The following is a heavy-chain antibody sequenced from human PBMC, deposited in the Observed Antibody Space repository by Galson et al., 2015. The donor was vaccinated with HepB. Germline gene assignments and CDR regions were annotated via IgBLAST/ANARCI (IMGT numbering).Heavy chain of an antibody. V-gene: IGHV3-48*01. J-gene: IGHJ4*02. D-gene: IGHD5-24*01. Sequence: SLRLSCAASGFTFRTYNMHWVRQAPGKGLEWISYISSNSRTLKYADSVKGRFTISRDNAKNSLFLQMNSLGAEDTAVYYCARDGYNYCLDSWGQGTLVTVSS. CDR1: GFTFRTYN. CDR2: ISSNSRTL. CDR3: ARDGYNYCLDS.